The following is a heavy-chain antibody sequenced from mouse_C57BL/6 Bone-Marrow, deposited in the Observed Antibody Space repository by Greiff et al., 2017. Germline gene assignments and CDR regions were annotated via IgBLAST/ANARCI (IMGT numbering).Heavy chain of an antibody. J-gene: IGHJ3*01. D-gene: IGHD2-4*01. CDR1: GFNIKDDY. CDR2: IDPENGDN. V-gene: IGHV14-4*01. Sequence: VQLQQSGAELVRPGASVKLSCTASGFNIKDDYMHWVKQRPEQGLEWIGWIDPENGDNEYASKFQGKATITADTSSNTAYLQLSSLTSEDTAFYYCTTPKIYSDYDGGAWFAYWGQGTLVTVSA. CDR3: TTPKIYSDYDGGAWFAY.